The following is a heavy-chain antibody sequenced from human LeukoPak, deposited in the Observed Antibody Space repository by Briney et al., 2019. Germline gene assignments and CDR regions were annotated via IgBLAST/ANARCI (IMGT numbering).Heavy chain of an antibody. V-gene: IGHV1-69*05. J-gene: IGHJ6*03. CDR1: GGTFSSYA. Sequence: SVKVSCKASGGTFSSYAISWVRQAPGQGLEWMGRIIPIFGTANYAQKFQGRVTITTDESTSTAYMELSSLRSEDTAVYYCARDNSSGPLYYYYYMDVWGKGTTVTVSS. CDR2: IIPIFGTA. D-gene: IGHD3-10*01. CDR3: ARDNSSGPLYYYYYMDV.